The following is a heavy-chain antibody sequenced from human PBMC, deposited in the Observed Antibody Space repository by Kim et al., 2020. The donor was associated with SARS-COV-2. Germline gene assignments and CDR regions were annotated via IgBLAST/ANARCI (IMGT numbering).Heavy chain of an antibody. CDR1: GFTFSSYA. CDR2: ISGSGGST. CDR3: AKDHSPWLGTDYFDY. J-gene: IGHJ4*02. Sequence: GGSLRLSCAASGFTFSSYAMSWVRQAPGKGLEWVSAISGSGGSTYYADSVKGRFTISRDNSKNTLYLQMNSLRAEDTAVYYCAKDHSPWLGTDYFDYWGQGTLVTVSS. V-gene: IGHV3-23*01. D-gene: IGHD3-22*01.